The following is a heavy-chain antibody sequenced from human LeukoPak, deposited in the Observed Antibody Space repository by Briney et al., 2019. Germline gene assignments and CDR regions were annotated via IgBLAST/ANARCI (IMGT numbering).Heavy chain of an antibody. CDR2: INHSGST. V-gene: IGHV4-34*01. D-gene: IGHD3-22*01. CDR1: GGSFSGYY. Sequence: PSETLSLTSAVYGGSFSGYYWSWIRHPPGKGLEWIGEINHSGSTNYNPSLKSRVTISVDTSKNQFSLKLSSVTAADTAVYYCARAGDSSDYGDYWSQGTLVTVSS. CDR3: ARAGDSSDYGDY. J-gene: IGHJ4*02.